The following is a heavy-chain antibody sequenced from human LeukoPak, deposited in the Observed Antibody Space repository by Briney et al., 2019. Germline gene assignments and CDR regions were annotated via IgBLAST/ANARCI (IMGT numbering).Heavy chain of an antibody. Sequence: SETLSLTCTVSGGSLSSYYWSWIRQPAGKGLEWIGRIYTSGSTNYNPSLKSRVTMSVDTSKNQFSLKLSSVTAADTAVYYCARDSIAAAGLGRNWFDPWGQGTLVTVSS. CDR3: ARDSIAAAGLGRNWFDP. D-gene: IGHD6-13*01. CDR2: IYTSGST. CDR1: GGSLSSYY. J-gene: IGHJ5*02. V-gene: IGHV4-4*07.